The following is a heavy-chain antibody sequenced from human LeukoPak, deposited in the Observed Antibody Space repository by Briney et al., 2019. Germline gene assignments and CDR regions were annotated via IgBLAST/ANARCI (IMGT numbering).Heavy chain of an antibody. CDR1: GFTFSTYA. J-gene: IGHJ4*02. CDR2: ISGSGGST. CDR3: AKGYYDSSLHYFDY. Sequence: GGSLRLSCAASGFTFSTYAMSWVRQAPGKGLEWVACISGSGGSTYYADSVKGRFTISRDNSKNTLYLQMNSLRAEDTAVYYCAKGYYDSSLHYFDYWGQGILVTVSS. V-gene: IGHV3-23*01. D-gene: IGHD3-22*01.